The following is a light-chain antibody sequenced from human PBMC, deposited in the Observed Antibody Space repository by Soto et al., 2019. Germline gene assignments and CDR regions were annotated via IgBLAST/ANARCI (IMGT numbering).Light chain of an antibody. CDR1: QDISNY. CDR3: QQYDNLPPLT. V-gene: IGKV1-33*01. Sequence: DIQMTQSPSSLSASVGDRVTITYQASQDISNYLNWYQQKPGKAPKLLIYDASNLETGVPSMFSGSGYGTDFTFTISSLQAEDIATYYCQQYDNLPPLTFGGGTKVEIK. CDR2: DAS. J-gene: IGKJ4*01.